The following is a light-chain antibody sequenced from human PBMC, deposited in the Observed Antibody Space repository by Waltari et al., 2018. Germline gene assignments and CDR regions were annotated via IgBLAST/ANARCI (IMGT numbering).Light chain of an antibody. CDR1: NIGSKS. Sequence: SYVLTQPPSVSVAPGKTARITCGGNNIGSKSVHWYQQKPGQAPVLVIYYVSDRPSGIPERFSGSNSGNTATLTISRVEAGDEADYYCQVWDSSSDHWVFGGGTKLTVL. J-gene: IGLJ3*02. CDR2: YVS. CDR3: QVWDSSSDHWV. V-gene: IGLV3-21*04.